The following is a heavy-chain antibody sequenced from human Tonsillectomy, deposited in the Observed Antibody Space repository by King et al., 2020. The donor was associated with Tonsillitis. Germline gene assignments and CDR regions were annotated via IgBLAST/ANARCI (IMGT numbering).Heavy chain of an antibody. J-gene: IGHJ5*02. CDR3: ARDYDDFWSGSGGWFDP. CDR1: GYTFTSYG. D-gene: IGHD3-3*01. Sequence: QLVQSGAEVKKPGASVKVSCKASGYTFTSYGISWVRQAPGQGLEWMRWISAYNGNTNYAQKLQGRVTMTTDTSTSTAYMELRSLRSDDTAVYYCARDYDDFWSGSGGWFDPWGQGTLVTVSS. CDR2: ISAYNGNT. V-gene: IGHV1-18*01.